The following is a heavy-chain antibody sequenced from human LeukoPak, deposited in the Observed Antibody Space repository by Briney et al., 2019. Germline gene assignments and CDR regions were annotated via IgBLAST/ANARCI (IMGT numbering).Heavy chain of an antibody. CDR3: ARDLHYYDSSGYVY. V-gene: IGHV3-48*04. D-gene: IGHD3-22*01. CDR1: GFTFSSYS. Sequence: PGGSLRLSCAASGFTFSSYSMNWVRQAPGKGLEWVSYISSSSSTIYYADSVKGRFTISRDNAKNSLYLQMNSLRAEDTVVYYCARDLHYYDSSGYVYWGQGTLATVSS. J-gene: IGHJ4*02. CDR2: ISSSSSTI.